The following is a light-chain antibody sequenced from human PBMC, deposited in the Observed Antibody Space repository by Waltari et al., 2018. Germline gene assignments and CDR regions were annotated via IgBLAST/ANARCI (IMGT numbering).Light chain of an antibody. CDR2: EVS. J-gene: IGLJ2*01. Sequence: QSALTQPPSVSGSPGQSVTISCTGTSSDVGSYNRVSRYQQPPRTAPKLMIYEVSNRPSGVPDRFSGSKSGNTAFLTISGLQAEDEADYYCSSYTSSSTPVFGGGTKLTVL. CDR1: SSDVGSYNR. CDR3: SSYTSSSTPV. V-gene: IGLV2-18*02.